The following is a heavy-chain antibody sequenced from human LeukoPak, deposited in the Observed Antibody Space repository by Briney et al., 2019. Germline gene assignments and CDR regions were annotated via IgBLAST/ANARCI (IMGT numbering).Heavy chain of an antibody. Sequence: SETLSLTCTVSGGSISSYYWSWIRQPPGKGLEWIGYIYYSGSTNYNPSLKSRVTISVDTSKNQFSLKLSSVTAADTAVYYCARGGAAAGYYYYHYMDVWGKGTTVTVSS. CDR2: IYYSGST. CDR3: ARGGAAAGYYYYHYMDV. J-gene: IGHJ6*03. V-gene: IGHV4-59*01. CDR1: GGSISSYY. D-gene: IGHD6-13*01.